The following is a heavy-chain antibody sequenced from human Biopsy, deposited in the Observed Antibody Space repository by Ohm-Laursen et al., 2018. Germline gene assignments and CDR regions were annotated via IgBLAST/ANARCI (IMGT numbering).Heavy chain of an antibody. CDR1: GDSVTKYY. V-gene: IGHV4-59*02. CDR2: IYYSVMT. Sequence: GTLSLTCTVSGDSVTKYYWSWIRQPPGKGLEWIGHIYYSVMTNYNPSLQSRVSISVDTSKNQLSLTLRSVTAADTAVYYCTRDLPSSYYYAMDVWGQGTTVTVSS. J-gene: IGHJ6*02. CDR3: TRDLPSSYYYAMDV.